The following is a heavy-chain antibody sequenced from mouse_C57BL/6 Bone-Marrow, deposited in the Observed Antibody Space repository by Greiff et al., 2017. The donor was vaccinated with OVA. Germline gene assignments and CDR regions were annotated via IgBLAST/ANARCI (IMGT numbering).Heavy chain of an antibody. J-gene: IGHJ1*03. CDR2: INPNNGGT. CDR3: AREDYGNYVGNFDV. D-gene: IGHD2-1*01. Sequence: VQLQQSGPELVKPGASVKIPCKASGYTFTDYNMDWVKQSHGKSLEWIGDINPNNGGTIYNQKFKGKATLTVDKSSSTAYMELRSLTSEDTAVYYGAREDYGNYVGNFDVWGTGTTVTVSS. V-gene: IGHV1-18*01. CDR1: GYTFTDYN.